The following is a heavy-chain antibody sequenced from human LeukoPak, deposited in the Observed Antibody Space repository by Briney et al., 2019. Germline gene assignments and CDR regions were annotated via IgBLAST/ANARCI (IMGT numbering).Heavy chain of an antibody. V-gene: IGHV7-4-1*02. CDR1: GYTFTSYA. Sequence: ASVKVSCKASGYTFTSYAMNWVRQAPGQGLEWMGWINTNTGNPTYAQGFTGRFVFSLDTSVSTAYLQISSLKAEDTAVYYCARDLGNSLYSSSWPVGYWGQGTLVTVSS. J-gene: IGHJ4*02. CDR3: ARDLGNSLYSSSWPVGY. CDR2: INTNTGNP. D-gene: IGHD6-13*01.